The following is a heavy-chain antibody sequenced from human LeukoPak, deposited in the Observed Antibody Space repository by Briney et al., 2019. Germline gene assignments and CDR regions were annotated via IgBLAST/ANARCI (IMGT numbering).Heavy chain of an antibody. V-gene: IGHV1-24*01. CDR2: FDPEDGET. CDR3: VTVRMVRGTVGWLRYDFDY. D-gene: IGHD3-10*01. J-gene: IGHJ4*02. Sequence: GASVKVSCKVSGYTLTELSMHWVRQAPGKGLEWMGGFDPEDGETIYAQKFQGRVTMTEDTSTDTAYMELSSLRSEDTAVYYCVTVRMVRGTVGWLRYDFDYWGQGTLVTVSS. CDR1: GYTLTELS.